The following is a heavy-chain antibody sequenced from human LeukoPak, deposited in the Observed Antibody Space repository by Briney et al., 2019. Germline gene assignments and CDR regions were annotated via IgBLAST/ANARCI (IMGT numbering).Heavy chain of an antibody. Sequence: GGSPRLSCAASGFTFSSYAMSWVRQAPGQGLEWVSAISGSGSHANYAESVKGRFTISRDNSKNTLYLQMHSLIAADTAVYYCGSGPVGTTVPWGQGTLVTVSS. CDR1: GFTFSSYA. J-gene: IGHJ5*02. D-gene: IGHD1-1*01. CDR2: ISGSGSHA. V-gene: IGHV3-23*01. CDR3: GSGPVGTTVP.